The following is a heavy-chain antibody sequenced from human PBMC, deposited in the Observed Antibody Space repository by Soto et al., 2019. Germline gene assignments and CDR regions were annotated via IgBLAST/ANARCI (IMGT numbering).Heavy chain of an antibody. CDR2: MYIGGTT. CDR1: GFTVSSNY. Sequence: EVQLVESGGGLIQPGGSLRLSCAASGFTVSSNYMSWVRQAPGKGLEWVSVMYIGGTTYYADSVKGRFTISRDNSKNTMYLQMNSLRDDDTAVYYCAREYCSGINCYRDYGMDVWSQGTTVTVSS. D-gene: IGHD2-15*01. J-gene: IGHJ6*02. V-gene: IGHV3-53*01. CDR3: AREYCSGINCYRDYGMDV.